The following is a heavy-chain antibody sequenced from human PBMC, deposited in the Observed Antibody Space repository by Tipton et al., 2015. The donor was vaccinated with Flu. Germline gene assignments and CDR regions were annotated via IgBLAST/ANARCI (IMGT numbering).Heavy chain of an antibody. Sequence: AVSGFTFSSYEMNWVRQAPGKGLEWVSYISSSGSTIYYADSVKGRFTISRDNAKNSLYLQMNSLRAEDTAVYYCARDTRVVVVAATYYYYYGMDVWGQGTTVTVSS. V-gene: IGHV3-48*03. CDR3: ARDTRVVVVAATYYYYYGMDV. D-gene: IGHD2-15*01. CDR1: GFTFSSYE. CDR2: ISSSGSTI. J-gene: IGHJ6*02.